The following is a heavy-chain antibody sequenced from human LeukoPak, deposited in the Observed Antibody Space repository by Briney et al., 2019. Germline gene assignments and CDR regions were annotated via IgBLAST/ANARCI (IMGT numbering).Heavy chain of an antibody. Sequence: GESLKISCKGSGYSFTSYWIGWVRQLPGKGLEWMGIIYPGDSDTRYSPSFQGQVTISADKSISTAYLQWSSLKASDTAMYYCARPGTYDFWSGAFDIWGQGTMVTVSS. CDR3: ARPGTYDFWSGAFDI. V-gene: IGHV5-51*01. J-gene: IGHJ3*02. D-gene: IGHD3-3*01. CDR2: IYPGDSDT. CDR1: GYSFTSYW.